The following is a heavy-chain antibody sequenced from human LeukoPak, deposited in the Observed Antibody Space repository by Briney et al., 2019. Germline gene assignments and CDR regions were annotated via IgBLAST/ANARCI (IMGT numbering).Heavy chain of an antibody. J-gene: IGHJ5*02. CDR1: GYTLTELS. CDR2: FDPEDGET. Sequence: ASVKVSCKVSGYTLTELSMHWVRQAPGKGLEWMGGFDPEDGETIYAQKFQGRVTMTEDTSTDTAYMELSSLRSEDTAVYYCARDNSVGDIAWWFDPWGQGTLVTVSS. CDR3: ARDNSVGDIAWWFDP. D-gene: IGHD3-10*01. V-gene: IGHV1-24*01.